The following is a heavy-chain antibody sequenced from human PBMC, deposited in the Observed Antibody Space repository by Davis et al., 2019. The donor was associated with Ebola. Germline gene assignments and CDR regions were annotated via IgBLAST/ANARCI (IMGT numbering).Heavy chain of an antibody. Sequence: PGGSLRLSCAASGFIFSSYGMHWVRQAPGKGLEWVAVISYDGGSKYYEDSVKGRFTISRDNSNNTLFLQMNSLRAEDTAVYYCAKDLGDGYNRDYWGQGTLVTVSS. D-gene: IGHD5-24*01. V-gene: IGHV3-30*18. CDR1: GFIFSSYG. CDR3: AKDLGDGYNRDY. CDR2: ISYDGGSK. J-gene: IGHJ4*02.